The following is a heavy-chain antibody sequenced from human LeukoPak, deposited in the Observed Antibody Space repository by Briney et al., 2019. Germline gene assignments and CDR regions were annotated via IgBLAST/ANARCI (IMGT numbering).Heavy chain of an antibody. CDR3: ARAHWMVTIRGNWFDP. J-gene: IGHJ5*02. Sequence: SETLSLTCTVSGGSISSGNYYWSWIRQPAGKGLEWIGRIYASGSTNYNPSLKSRVTISVDTSKNQFSLNLNSVTAADTAVYYCARAHWMVTIRGNWFDPWGQGTLVTVSS. V-gene: IGHV4-61*02. D-gene: IGHD2-21*02. CDR2: IYASGST. CDR1: GGSISSGNYY.